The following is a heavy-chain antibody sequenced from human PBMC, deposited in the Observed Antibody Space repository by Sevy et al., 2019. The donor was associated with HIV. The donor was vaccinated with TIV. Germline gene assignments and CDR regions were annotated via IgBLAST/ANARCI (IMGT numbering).Heavy chain of an antibody. J-gene: IGHJ6*02. CDR3: GGGGSGAIYYGMDV. Sequence: ASVKVSCKASGYTFTSYDINWVRQATGQGLEWMGWMNPNSGNTGYAQKFQGRVTITRNTSISTAYMELSSLRSEDTAVYYCGGGGSGAIYYGMDVWGQGTTVTVSS. V-gene: IGHV1-8*03. CDR1: GYTFTSYD. D-gene: IGHD3-10*01. CDR2: MNPNSGNT.